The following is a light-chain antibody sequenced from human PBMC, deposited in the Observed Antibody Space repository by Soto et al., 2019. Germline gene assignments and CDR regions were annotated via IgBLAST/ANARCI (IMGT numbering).Light chain of an antibody. CDR3: QQSNTTPPA. CDR2: TTS. J-gene: IGKJ1*01. V-gene: IGKV1-39*01. Sequence: DIQMTQSPSSLSASVGDRVTITCRASQSVSIYLNWYQQKPGKAPKLLIYTTSSLQSEVPSRFSGSGSGTDFTLTISSLQPEDFATYYCQQSNTTPPAFGQGNKVEVK. CDR1: QSVSIY.